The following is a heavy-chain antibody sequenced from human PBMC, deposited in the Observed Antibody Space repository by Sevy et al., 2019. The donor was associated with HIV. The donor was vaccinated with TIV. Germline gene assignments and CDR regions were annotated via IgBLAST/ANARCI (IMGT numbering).Heavy chain of an antibody. Sequence: ASVKVSCKVSGYTLTELSMHWVRQAPGKGLEWMGGFDPEDGETIYAQKFQGRVTMTEDTSTDTAYMELSSLRSEDTAVDYCATAGRITMIVVGYYFDYWGQGTLVTVSS. CDR1: GYTLTELS. D-gene: IGHD3-22*01. CDR3: ATAGRITMIVVGYYFDY. J-gene: IGHJ4*02. V-gene: IGHV1-24*01. CDR2: FDPEDGET.